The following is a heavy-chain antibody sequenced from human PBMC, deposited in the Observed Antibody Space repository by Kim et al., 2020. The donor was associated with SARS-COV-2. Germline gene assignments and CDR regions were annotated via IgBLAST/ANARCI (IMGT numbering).Heavy chain of an antibody. D-gene: IGHD3-9*01. J-gene: IGHJ4*02. CDR3: AKRGFTGTGYYYDF. V-gene: IGHV3-23*01. Sequence: YADSVRGRFTTSRDNPKSTLYLQMNRLTAEYTAIYYCAKRGFTGTGYYYDFWGQGTLVTVSS.